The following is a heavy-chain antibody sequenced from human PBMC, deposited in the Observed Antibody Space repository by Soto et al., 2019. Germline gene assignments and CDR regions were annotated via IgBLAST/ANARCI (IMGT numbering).Heavy chain of an antibody. Sequence: GGSLRLSCAASGFTFSSYAMSWVRQAPGKGLEWVSAISGSGGSTYYADSVKGRFTISRDNSKNTLYLQMNSLRAEDTAVYYCAKDGKLEMATAYFDYWGQGTLVTVSS. CDR2: ISGSGGST. J-gene: IGHJ4*02. CDR1: GFTFSSYA. V-gene: IGHV3-23*01. CDR3: AKDGKLEMATAYFDY. D-gene: IGHD5-18*01.